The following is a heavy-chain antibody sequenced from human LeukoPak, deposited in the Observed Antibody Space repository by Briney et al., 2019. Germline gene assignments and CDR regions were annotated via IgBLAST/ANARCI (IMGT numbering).Heavy chain of an antibody. CDR1: GFTFSSYS. J-gene: IGHJ4*02. Sequence: PGGSLRLSCAASGFTFSSYSMNWVRQAPGRGLEWVSYISSSSSTIYYADSVKGRFTISRDKAKNSLYLQMNSLRAEDTAVYYCARDYSGYDLTYDYWGQGTLVTVSS. V-gene: IGHV3-48*01. CDR2: ISSSSSTI. CDR3: ARDYSGYDLTYDY. D-gene: IGHD5-12*01.